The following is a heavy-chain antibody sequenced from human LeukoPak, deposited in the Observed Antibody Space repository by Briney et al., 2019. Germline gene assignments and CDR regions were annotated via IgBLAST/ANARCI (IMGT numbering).Heavy chain of an antibody. V-gene: IGHV4-61*02. CDR2: IYTSGST. D-gene: IGHD3-3*01. CDR3: ARSLAIFGVVIIRGPYDY. Sequence: SQTLSLTCTVSGGSISSGSYYWSWIRQPAGKGLEWIGRIYTSGSTNYNPSLKSRVTISVDTSKNQFSLKLSSVTAADTAVYYCARSLAIFGVVIIRGPYDYWGQGTLVTVSS. J-gene: IGHJ4*02. CDR1: GGSISSGSYY.